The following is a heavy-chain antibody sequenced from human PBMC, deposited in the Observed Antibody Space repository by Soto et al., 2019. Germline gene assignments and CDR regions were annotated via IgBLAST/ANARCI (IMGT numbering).Heavy chain of an antibody. CDR2: ISVYNGNT. CDR3: ARVGTEEYNWNYVLGY. Sequence: ASVKVSCKASGYSFSNYDISRVRQAPGPGLEWMGWISVYNGNTNYPQKLQARVTMTTDTSTSTAYMELRSLRSDDTAVYYCARVGTEEYNWNYVLGYWGQGTLVTVS. J-gene: IGHJ4*02. D-gene: IGHD1-7*01. CDR1: GYSFSNYD. V-gene: IGHV1-18*01.